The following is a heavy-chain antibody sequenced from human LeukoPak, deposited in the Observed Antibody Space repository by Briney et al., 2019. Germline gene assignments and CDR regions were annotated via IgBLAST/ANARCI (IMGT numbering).Heavy chain of an antibody. CDR2: ISGSGGST. CDR3: AKVYFSFYYDSSGLNTSDY. J-gene: IGHJ4*02. CDR1: GFTFSSYA. Sequence: PGGSLRLSCAASGFTFSSYAMSWVRQAPGKGLEWVSAISGSGGSTYYADSVKGRFTISRDNSKNTLYLQMNSLRAEDTAVYYCAKVYFSFYYDSSGLNTSDYWGQGTLVTVSS. V-gene: IGHV3-23*01. D-gene: IGHD3-22*01.